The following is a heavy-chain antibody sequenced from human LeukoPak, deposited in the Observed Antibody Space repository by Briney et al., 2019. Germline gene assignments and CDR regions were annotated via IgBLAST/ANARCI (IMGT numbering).Heavy chain of an antibody. D-gene: IGHD4-17*01. V-gene: IGHV3-9*01. CDR3: AKGWDDDYGDYADY. CDR2: ISWNSGSI. J-gene: IGHJ4*02. Sequence: PGRSPRLSCAASGFTFDDYAMHWVRQAPGKGLEWVSGISWNSGSIGYADSVKGRFTISRDNAKNSLYLQMNSLRAEDTALYYCAKGWDDDYGDYADYWGQGTLVTVSS. CDR1: GFTFDDYA.